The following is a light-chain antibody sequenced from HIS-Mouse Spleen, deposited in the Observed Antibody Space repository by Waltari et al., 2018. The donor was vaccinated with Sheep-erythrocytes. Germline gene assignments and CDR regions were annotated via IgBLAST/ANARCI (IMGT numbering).Light chain of an antibody. CDR2: EVS. Sequence: QSALTQPPSASGSPGQSVTIPCPGTSSDVGGYNYVPSYQQHPGKAPKLMLYEVSKRPSGVPDRFSGSKSGNTASLTVSGLQAEDEADYYCSSYAGSNNWVFGGGTKLTVL. V-gene: IGLV2-8*01. CDR3: SSYAGSNNWV. J-gene: IGLJ3*02. CDR1: SSDVGGYNY.